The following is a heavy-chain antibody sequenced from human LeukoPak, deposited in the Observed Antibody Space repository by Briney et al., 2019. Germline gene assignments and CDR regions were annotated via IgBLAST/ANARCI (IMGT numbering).Heavy chain of an antibody. Sequence: PGGSLRLSCAASGFTFSTYGMHWVRQAPGKGLEWVAFIRYDGSNEYYADSVKGRFTISRDNSKNTLYLQMNSLRAEDSAVYYCAKDSDSYGRYKWFDPWGQGTLVTVSS. CDR2: IRYDGSNE. CDR3: AKDSDSYGRYKWFDP. V-gene: IGHV3-30*02. D-gene: IGHD5-18*01. J-gene: IGHJ5*02. CDR1: GFTFSTYG.